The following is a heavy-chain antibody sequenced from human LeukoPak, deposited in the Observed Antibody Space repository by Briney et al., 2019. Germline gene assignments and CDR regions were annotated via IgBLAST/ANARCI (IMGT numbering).Heavy chain of an antibody. D-gene: IGHD5-18*01. CDR3: ARGSVQLWLRDTYYCMDV. J-gene: IGHJ6*03. V-gene: IGHV3-20*04. CDR1: GFTFDDYA. Sequence: PGGSLRLSCAASGFTFDDYAMNWVRQVPGRGLEWVSGINWNGRITEYADSVKDRFTISRQNTKNSLYLYMNNLGGEDTALYFCARGSVQLWLRDTYYCMDVWGKGTTVTVPS. CDR2: INWNGRIT.